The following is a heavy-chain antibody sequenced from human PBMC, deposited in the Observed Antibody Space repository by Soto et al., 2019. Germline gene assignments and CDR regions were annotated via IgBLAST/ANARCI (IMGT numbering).Heavy chain of an antibody. CDR2: ISWNRDII. Sequence: GGSLRLSCAASGFTFTRYSMNWVRQAPGKGLEWVSGISWNRDIITYADSVKGRFTVSRDNAKNSLDLEMNSMRTEDTAFYYCVKDTYILVGATHLDSWGQGTLVTVSS. CDR3: VKDTYILVGATHLDS. D-gene: IGHD1-26*01. V-gene: IGHV3-9*01. CDR1: GFTFTRYS. J-gene: IGHJ4*02.